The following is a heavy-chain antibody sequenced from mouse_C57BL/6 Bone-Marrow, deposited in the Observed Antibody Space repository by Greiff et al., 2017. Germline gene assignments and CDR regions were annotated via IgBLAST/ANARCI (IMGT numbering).Heavy chain of an antibody. V-gene: IGHV1-50*01. Sequence: QVQLKQPGAELVKPGASVKLSCKVSGYTFTSYWMQWVKQRPGQGLEWIGEIDPSDSYTNYNQKFKGKATLTVDTSSSTAYMQLSSLTSEDSAVYYCARSRTGTNYWGQGTTLTVSS. CDR2: IDPSDSYT. D-gene: IGHD4-1*01. J-gene: IGHJ2*01. CDR3: ARSRTGTNY. CDR1: GYTFTSYW.